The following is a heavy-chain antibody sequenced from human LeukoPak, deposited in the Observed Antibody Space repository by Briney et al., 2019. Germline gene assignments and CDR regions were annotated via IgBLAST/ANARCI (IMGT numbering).Heavy chain of an antibody. Sequence: PSETLSLTCTVSGGSSRDTSYYWAWIRQPPGKGLEWIGSIYFSETKYNPSLKSRITISGDASKKQFSLKLSSVTAADTAVYYCASPSKLVISRGGFDMWGQGTMVTVS. D-gene: IGHD3-22*01. CDR2: IYFSET. J-gene: IGHJ3*02. V-gene: IGHV4-39*01. CDR1: GGSSRDTSYY. CDR3: ASPSKLVISRGGFDM.